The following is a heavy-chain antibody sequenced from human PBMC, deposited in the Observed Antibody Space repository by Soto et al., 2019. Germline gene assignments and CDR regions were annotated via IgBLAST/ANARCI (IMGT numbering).Heavy chain of an antibody. V-gene: IGHV3-33*01. D-gene: IGHD4-17*01. J-gene: IGHJ5*02. Sequence: QVQLVESGGGVVQPGRSLRLSCAASGFTFSSYGMHWVRQAPGKGLEWVAVIWYDGSNKYYADSVKGRFTISRDNSKNTLYLQMNSLRAEDTAVYYCARDGSHSHYGDYQHLRSWGQGTLVTVSS. CDR2: IWYDGSNK. CDR1: GFTFSSYG. CDR3: ARDGSHSHYGDYQHLRS.